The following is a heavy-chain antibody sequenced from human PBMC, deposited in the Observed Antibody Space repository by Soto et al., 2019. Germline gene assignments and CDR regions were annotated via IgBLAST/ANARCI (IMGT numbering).Heavy chain of an antibody. D-gene: IGHD2-8*01. CDR2: IYYSGST. CDR1: GGSISSFY. CDR3: ARQSRCTNGVCGNAFDI. J-gene: IGHJ3*02. V-gene: IGHV4-59*08. Sequence: QVQLQESGPGLVKPSETLSLTCTVSGGSISSFYWSWIRQPPGKGLEWIGDIYYSGSTNYNPSLKSRVTISVDTSKNQFSLKLSSVTAAYTAVYYCARQSRCTNGVCGNAFDIWGQGTMVTVSS.